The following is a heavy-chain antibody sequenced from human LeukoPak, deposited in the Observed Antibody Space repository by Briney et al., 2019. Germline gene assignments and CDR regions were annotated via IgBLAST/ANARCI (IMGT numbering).Heavy chain of an antibody. V-gene: IGHV4-59*12. J-gene: IGHJ6*03. CDR1: GGSISSYY. Sequence: SETLSLTCTVSGGSISSYYWSWIRQPPGKGLEWIGYIYYSGSTNYNPSLKSRVTISVDTSKNQFSLKLSSVTAADTAVYYCARGYSGYDKKDYYHYYYMDVWGKGTAVTVSS. D-gene: IGHD5-12*01. CDR2: IYYSGST. CDR3: ARGYSGYDKKDYYHYYYMDV.